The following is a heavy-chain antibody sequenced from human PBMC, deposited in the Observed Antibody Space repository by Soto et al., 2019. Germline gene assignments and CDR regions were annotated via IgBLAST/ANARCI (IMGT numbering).Heavy chain of an antibody. CDR2: ISYDGSNK. Sequence: QVLLVESGGGVVQPGRSLRLSCAASGFTFSSYGMHWVRQAPGKGLEWVAVISYDGSNKYYADSVKGRFTISRDNSKNTLYLQMNSLRAEDTAVYYCAKETTAYYYYGMDVWGQGTTVTVSS. J-gene: IGHJ6*02. V-gene: IGHV3-30*18. CDR1: GFTFSSYG. CDR3: AKETTAYYYYGMDV.